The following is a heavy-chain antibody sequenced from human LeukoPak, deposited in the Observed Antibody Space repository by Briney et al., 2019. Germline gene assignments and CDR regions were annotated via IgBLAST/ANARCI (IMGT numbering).Heavy chain of an antibody. J-gene: IGHJ6*03. V-gene: IGHV4-34*01. CDR2: IDQSGGT. Sequence: PSETLSLTCGVSGGSFSGYYWSWIRQSPGKGLEWIGEIDQSGGTTYNPSLRSRLTISVDASKNQFSLSLYSVTAADTAVYYCARGSYGSGTYVSSNFYYIDVWVKGTTVTVSS. D-gene: IGHD3-10*01. CDR3: ARGSYGSGTYVSSNFYYIDV. CDR1: GGSFSGYY.